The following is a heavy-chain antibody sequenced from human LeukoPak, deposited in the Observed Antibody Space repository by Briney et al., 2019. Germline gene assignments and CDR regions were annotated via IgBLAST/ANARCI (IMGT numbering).Heavy chain of an antibody. CDR2: IHTSGTM. V-gene: IGHV4-61*09. CDR1: GGSVSTGSYY. CDR3: ARALSSSWYAFRSNWFDP. J-gene: IGHJ5*02. D-gene: IGHD6-13*01. Sequence: SETLSLTCTVSGGSVSTGSYYWSRIRQPAGRGLEWIGHIHTSGTMNYNASLKSRVRISVETSKNQFSLRLSSVTAADTAVYYCARALSSSWYAFRSNWFDPWGQGTLVSVSS.